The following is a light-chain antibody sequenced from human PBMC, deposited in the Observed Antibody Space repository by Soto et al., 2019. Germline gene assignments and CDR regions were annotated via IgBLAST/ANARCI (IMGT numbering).Light chain of an antibody. CDR3: QQYGSSGT. CDR2: GAS. CDR1: QSVSNNY. V-gene: IGKV3-20*01. Sequence: VMSQAPATLSVYTGERATLSCRASQSVSNNYLAWYQQKPGQAPRLLIYGASNRATGIPDRFSGSGSGTDFTLTISRLEPEDFAVYYCQQYGSSGTFGQGTKVDIK. J-gene: IGKJ1*01.